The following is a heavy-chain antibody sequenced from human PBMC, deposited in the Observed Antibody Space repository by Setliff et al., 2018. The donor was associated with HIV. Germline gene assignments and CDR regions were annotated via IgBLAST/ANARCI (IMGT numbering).Heavy chain of an antibody. CDR1: GGSFSGYS. V-gene: IGHV4-34*01. D-gene: IGHD3-3*01. Sequence: ASETLSLTCAVYGGSFSGYSWTWIRQSPGKGLEWIGEMNHSEHYYNPTLKSRVTISMDTSKNQFSLELSSVTAADTALYYCARTITTFGVTGRGGRMDVWGKGTTVTVSS. CDR2: MNHSEH. CDR3: ARTITTFGVTGRGGRMDV. J-gene: IGHJ6*04.